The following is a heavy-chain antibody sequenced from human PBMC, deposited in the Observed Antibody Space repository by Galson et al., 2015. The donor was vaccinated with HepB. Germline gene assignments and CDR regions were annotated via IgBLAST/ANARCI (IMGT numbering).Heavy chain of an antibody. CDR1: GFSFTSYA. Sequence: SLRLSCAASGFSFTSYAMSWVRQAPRKGLEWVSSLSSSGGNTYYADSVKGRFTISRDSSENTLYLQMNSLRDEDTAVYYCASEDGVTGTPWGQGTLVTVSS. V-gene: IGHV3-23*01. J-gene: IGHJ4*02. CDR2: LSSSGGNT. CDR3: ASEDGVTGTP. D-gene: IGHD1-7*01.